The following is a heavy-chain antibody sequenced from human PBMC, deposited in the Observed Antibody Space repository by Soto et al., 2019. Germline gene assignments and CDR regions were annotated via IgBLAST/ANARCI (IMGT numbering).Heavy chain of an antibody. J-gene: IGHJ4*02. CDR3: ASQISSSSYFDY. D-gene: IGHD6-6*01. CDR1: GFTFSSYG. V-gene: IGHV3-33*08. CDR2: IWYDGSNK. Sequence: GGSLRLSCAASGFTFSSYGMHWVRQAPGKGLEWVAVIWYDGSNKYYADSVKGRFTISRDNSKNTLYLQMNSLRAEDTAVYYCASQISSSSYFDYWGQGTLVTVSS.